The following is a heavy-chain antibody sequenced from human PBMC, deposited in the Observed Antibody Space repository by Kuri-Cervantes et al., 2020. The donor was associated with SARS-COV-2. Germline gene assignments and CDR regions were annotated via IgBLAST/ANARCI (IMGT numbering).Heavy chain of an antibody. Sequence: GESLKISCAASGFTFSSYGMHWVRQAPGKGLEWVAVIWYDGSNKYYADSVKGRFTISRDNSKNTLYLQMNSLRAEDTAVYYCARDPGGDLLLQYYYGMDVWGQGTTVTV. CDR3: ARDPGGDLLLQYYYGMDV. D-gene: IGHD2-15*01. V-gene: IGHV3-33*01. CDR2: IWYDGSNK. CDR1: GFTFSSYG. J-gene: IGHJ6*02.